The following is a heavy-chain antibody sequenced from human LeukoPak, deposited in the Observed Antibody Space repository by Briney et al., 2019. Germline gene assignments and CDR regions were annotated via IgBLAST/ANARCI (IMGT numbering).Heavy chain of an antibody. CDR1: GYTFSDYD. J-gene: IGHJ6*03. V-gene: IGHV1-8*01. CDR2: INPNSGNA. Sequence: ASVKVSCKASGYTFSDYDINWVRQATGQGLEWMGWINPNSGNAGYAQKFQGRVTMTRNTSISTAYMELSSLRSEDTAVYYCARARAWGGSSYSYYYMVVWHKGTTVTVSS. D-gene: IGHD2-15*01. CDR3: ARARAWGGSSYSYYYMVV.